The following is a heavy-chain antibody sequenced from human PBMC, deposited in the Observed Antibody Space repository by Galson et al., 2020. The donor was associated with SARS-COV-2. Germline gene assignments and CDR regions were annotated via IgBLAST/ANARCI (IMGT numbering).Heavy chain of an antibody. J-gene: IGHJ3*01. CDR1: GDSISNSN. V-gene: IGHV4-59*01. D-gene: IGHD1-26*01. Sequence: SETLSLTCIVSGDSISNSNRSWIRQPPGKGLEWIGYIYYSGSTNYNPAPKSRVTIAVDTSENQYSLKLSSMTAADTAVYYCASLKVGAFDVWGQVTMVTMSS. CDR3: ASLKVGAFDV. CDR2: IYYSGST.